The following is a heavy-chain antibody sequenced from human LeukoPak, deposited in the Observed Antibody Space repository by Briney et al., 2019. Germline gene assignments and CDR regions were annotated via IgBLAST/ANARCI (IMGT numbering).Heavy chain of an antibody. CDR2: IYTSGST. CDR3: ASGIVGATTDY. D-gene: IGHD1-26*01. J-gene: IGHJ4*02. V-gene: IGHV4-61*02. CDR1: GGSISSGSYY. Sequence: SQTLSLTCTVSGGSISSGSYYWSWIRQPAGKGLEWIGRIYTSGSTNYNPSLKSRVTISVDTSKNQFSLKLSSVTAADTAVYYCASGIVGATTDYWGQGTLVTVSS.